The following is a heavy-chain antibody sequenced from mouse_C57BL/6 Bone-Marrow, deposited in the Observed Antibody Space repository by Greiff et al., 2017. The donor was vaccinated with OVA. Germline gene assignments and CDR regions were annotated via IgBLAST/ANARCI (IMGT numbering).Heavy chain of an antibody. CDR3: ARSRGYYSNYDYFDY. CDR2: INPNNGGT. V-gene: IGHV1-26*01. CDR1: GYTFTDYY. D-gene: IGHD2-5*01. Sequence: EVQLQQSGPELVKPGASVKISCKASGYTFTDYYMNWVKQSHGKSLEWIGDINPNNGGTSYNQKFKGKATLTVDKSSSTAYMELRSLTSEDSAVYYCARSRGYYSNYDYFDYWGQGTTLTVSS. J-gene: IGHJ2*01.